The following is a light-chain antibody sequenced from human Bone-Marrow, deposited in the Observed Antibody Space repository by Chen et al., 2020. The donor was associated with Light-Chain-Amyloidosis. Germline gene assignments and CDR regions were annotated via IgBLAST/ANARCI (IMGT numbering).Light chain of an antibody. J-gene: IGLJ2*01. CDR3: QSADSSGTYEVI. CDR1: DLPTKY. V-gene: IGLV3-25*03. Sequence: SYQLQQPTSVLVSRGQTARITCSGDDLPTKYAYWYQQKTGQAPVLVIHRDTERPSGISERFSGSSSGTTATLTISGVQAEDEADYHCQSADSSGTYEVIFGGGTKLTVL. CDR2: RDT.